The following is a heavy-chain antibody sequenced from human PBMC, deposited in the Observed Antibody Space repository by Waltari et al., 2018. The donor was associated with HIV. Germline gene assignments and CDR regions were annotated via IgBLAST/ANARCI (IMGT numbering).Heavy chain of an antibody. Sequence: QVQLVQSGAEVKKAGASVKVSCKASGYTFTGYYMHWVRQAPGQGLEWMGRINPNSGGTNFAQKFQGRVTMTRDTSISTAYMELSRLRSDDTAVYYCARGYYYGSGSHFDYWGQGTLVTVSS. CDR3: ARGYYYGSGSHFDY. D-gene: IGHD3-10*01. CDR2: INPNSGGT. V-gene: IGHV1-2*06. CDR1: GYTFTGYY. J-gene: IGHJ4*02.